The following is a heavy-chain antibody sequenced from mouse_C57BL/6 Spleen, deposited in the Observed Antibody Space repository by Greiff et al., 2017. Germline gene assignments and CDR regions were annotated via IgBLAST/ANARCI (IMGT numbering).Heavy chain of an antibody. J-gene: IGHJ3*01. Sequence: VQLQQPGAELVKPGASVKLSCKASGYTFTSYWMQWVKQRPGQGLEWIGEIDPSDSYTNYNQKFKGKATLTVDTSSSTAYMQLSSLTSEDSAVYYCARYPPYDYDGAYWGQGTLVTVSA. V-gene: IGHV1-50*01. CDR3: ARYPPYDYDGAY. CDR1: GYTFTSYW. D-gene: IGHD2-4*01. CDR2: IDPSDSYT.